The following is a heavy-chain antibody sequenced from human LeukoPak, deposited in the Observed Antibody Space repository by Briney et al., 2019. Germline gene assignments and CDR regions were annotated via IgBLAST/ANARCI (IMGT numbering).Heavy chain of an antibody. Sequence: GGSLRLSCVVSGFIFSNYAMTWVRQAPGKGLEWVSVISDSGGSTNYADSVKGRFTISRDSSKNTLYLQMNSLRAEDTAVYYCAILTNYYDSGRYYSLPNFFDYWGQGTLVTVSS. CDR1: GFIFSNYA. J-gene: IGHJ4*02. D-gene: IGHD3-22*01. CDR3: AILTNYYDSGRYYSLPNFFDY. V-gene: IGHV3-23*01. CDR2: ISDSGGST.